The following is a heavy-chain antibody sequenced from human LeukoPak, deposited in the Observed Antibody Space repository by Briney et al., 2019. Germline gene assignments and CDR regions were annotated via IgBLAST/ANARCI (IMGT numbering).Heavy chain of an antibody. Sequence: SQTLSLTCAISGDSISSNSAAWNWIRQSPSRGLEWLGRTYYRSKWHNEYAVFVKSRMTINPDTPKNHFSLQLNSVTPEDTAVYYCARDRRGYDSGSLYYYGMDVWGQGTTVTVTS. CDR2: TYYRSKWHN. D-gene: IGHD2-15*01. J-gene: IGHJ6*02. CDR1: GDSISSNSAA. V-gene: IGHV6-1*01. CDR3: ARDRRGYDSGSLYYYGMDV.